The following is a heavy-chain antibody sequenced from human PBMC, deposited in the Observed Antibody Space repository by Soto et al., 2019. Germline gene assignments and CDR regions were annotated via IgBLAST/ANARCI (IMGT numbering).Heavy chain of an antibody. CDR3: ERGSRGALPGTLNWVDP. J-gene: IGHJ5*02. CDR2: ISYNGNT. V-gene: IGHV1-18*01. Sequence: QVQLVQSGAEVKKAGASVKVSCKTSGYIFTSYGVTWVRQAPGQGLEWMGWISYNGNTNYVERFQGRVTMTRDTSTSTAYMELSSLRSDDTATYYCERGSRGALPGTLNWVDPWGQGTLGTVSS. CDR1: GYIFTSYG. D-gene: IGHD3-10*01.